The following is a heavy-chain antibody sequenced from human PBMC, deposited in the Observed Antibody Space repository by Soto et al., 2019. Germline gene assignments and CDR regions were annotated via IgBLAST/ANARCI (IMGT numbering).Heavy chain of an antibody. CDR2: INFDGSAT. Sequence: EVQLVESGGGLVQPGGSRRLFCAVSGLTFSSSWMHWVRQGPGKGLVWVSRINFDGSATHYADSVQGRFTISRDNAKNVLYLQMTNLSAEDTAVYYCARDRGNYNGIFDYWGQGTLVTVSS. CDR1: GLTFSSSW. J-gene: IGHJ4*02. D-gene: IGHD4-4*01. CDR3: ARDRGNYNGIFDY. V-gene: IGHV3-74*01.